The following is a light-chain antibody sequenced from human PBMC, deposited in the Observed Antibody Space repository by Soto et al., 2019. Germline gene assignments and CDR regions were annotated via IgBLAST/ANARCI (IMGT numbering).Light chain of an antibody. Sequence: DIQMTQSPSALSASVGDRVTITCRASQSVSNWLAWYRQKPGEAPKLLIYEGSTLERGVPSGFSGSGSGTEFTLTISSLQPDDFATFYCQQYDTYSRTFGQGTKVEVK. CDR2: EGS. CDR3: QQYDTYSRT. CDR1: QSVSNW. J-gene: IGKJ1*01. V-gene: IGKV1-5*03.